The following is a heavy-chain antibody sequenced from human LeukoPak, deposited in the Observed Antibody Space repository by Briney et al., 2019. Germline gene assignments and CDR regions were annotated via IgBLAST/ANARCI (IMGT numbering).Heavy chain of an antibody. Sequence: PSETLSLTCAVSGYSISSGYYWGWIRQPPAKGLEWIGSIYHSGSTYYNPSLKSRVTISVDTSKNQFSLKLSSVTAADTAVYYCARGKAARGKHYYMDVWGKGTTVTVCS. D-gene: IGHD2-15*01. CDR3: ARGKAARGKHYYMDV. CDR2: IYHSGST. J-gene: IGHJ6*03. V-gene: IGHV4-38-2*01. CDR1: GYSISSGYY.